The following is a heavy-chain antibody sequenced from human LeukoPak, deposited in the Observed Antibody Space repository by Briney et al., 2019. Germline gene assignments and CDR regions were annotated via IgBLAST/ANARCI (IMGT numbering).Heavy chain of an antibody. Sequence: GGSLRLSCAASGFTFSGYWMHWVRQAPGKGRVWVSYINNDGSGTTYADSVKGRFTISRDNAKNTVDLQMNSLRAEDTAVYYCARGGWGTAIDYLGQGTLVTVSS. J-gene: IGHJ4*02. CDR1: GFTFSGYW. CDR3: ARGGWGTAIDY. CDR2: INNDGSGT. V-gene: IGHV3-74*01. D-gene: IGHD1-7*01.